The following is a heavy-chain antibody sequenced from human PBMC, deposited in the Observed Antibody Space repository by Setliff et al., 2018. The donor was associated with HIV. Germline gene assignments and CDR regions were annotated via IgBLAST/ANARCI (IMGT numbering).Heavy chain of an antibody. V-gene: IGHV3-30*03. Sequence: GSLSLSCAASGFTFSSYSMNWVRQAPGKGLEWVAVMSTGGDIKIYADSVKGRFTISRDNSKNTLFLQMNSLRPEDTATYYCVRDPIEGYPDYFDYWGQGTLVTVSS. D-gene: IGHD1-26*01. CDR1: GFTFSSYS. CDR2: MSTGGDIK. J-gene: IGHJ4*02. CDR3: VRDPIEGYPDYFDY.